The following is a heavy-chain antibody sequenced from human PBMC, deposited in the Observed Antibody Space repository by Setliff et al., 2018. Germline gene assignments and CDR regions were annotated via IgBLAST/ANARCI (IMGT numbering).Heavy chain of an antibody. CDR3: AKFVGYTYGYDY. V-gene: IGHV3-11*04. Sequence: PGGFLRLSCAASGFTFSDYYMSWIRQAPGKGLEWVSYITNSGGTIYYADSVKGRFTISRDNAKNSLFLQMNSLRAEDTALYYCAKFVGYTYGYDYWGRGTLVTVSS. J-gene: IGHJ4*02. CDR2: ITNSGGTI. D-gene: IGHD5-18*01. CDR1: GFTFSDYY.